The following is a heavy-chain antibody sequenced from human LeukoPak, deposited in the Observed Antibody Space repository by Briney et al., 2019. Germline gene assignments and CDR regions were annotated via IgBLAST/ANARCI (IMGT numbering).Heavy chain of an antibody. CDR3: AKDVRSGYFDY. D-gene: IGHD3-22*01. CDR2: IYSDGSKQ. V-gene: IGHV3-33*06. J-gene: IGHJ4*02. CDR1: GFILNNYG. Sequence: GGSLRLSCAASGFILNNYGMHWVRQAPGKGLEWVAVIYSDGSKQNYADSVKGRFTISRDDSKNTVYLQMNSLRADDTAVYYCAKDVRSGYFDYWGQGTLVTVSS.